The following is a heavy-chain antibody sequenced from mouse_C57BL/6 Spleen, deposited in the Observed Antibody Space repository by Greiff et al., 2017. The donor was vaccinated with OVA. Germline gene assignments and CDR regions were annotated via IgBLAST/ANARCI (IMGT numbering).Heavy chain of an antibody. CDR3: ARGNYGSSYDAMDY. V-gene: IGHV14-2*01. Sequence: VQLKQSGAELVKPGASVKLSCTASGFNIKDYYMHWVKQRTEQGLEWIGRIDPEDGETKDAPKFQGKATITADTSSNTAYLQLSSLTSEDTAVYYCARGNYGSSYDAMDYWGQGTSVTVSS. CDR2: IDPEDGET. J-gene: IGHJ4*01. D-gene: IGHD1-1*01. CDR1: GFNIKDYY.